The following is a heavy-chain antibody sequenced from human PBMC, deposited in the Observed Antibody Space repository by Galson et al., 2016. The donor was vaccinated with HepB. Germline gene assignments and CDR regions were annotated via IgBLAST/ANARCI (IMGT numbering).Heavy chain of an antibody. CDR2: ISSTGSHI. Sequence: SLRLSCAASGFNFSAHYMSWVRQAPGKGLERVSYISSTGSHINYADSVKGRFTISRDNAKNSLYLQMNSLRAEDTAVYYCARDTAMDPFDYWGQGTLVTVSS. D-gene: IGHD5-18*01. V-gene: IGHV3-11*06. CDR3: ARDTAMDPFDY. J-gene: IGHJ4*02. CDR1: GFNFSAHY.